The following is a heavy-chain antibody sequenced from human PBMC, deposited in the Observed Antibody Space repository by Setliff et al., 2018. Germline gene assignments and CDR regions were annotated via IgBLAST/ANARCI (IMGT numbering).Heavy chain of an antibody. J-gene: IGHJ4*02. CDR2: XXXYXXNX. V-gene: IGHV1-18*01. Sequence: ASVKVSCKASGYTFTDYGITWVRQAPGQGFEWMGWXXXYXXNXXYAXRLQDRVTXXTDKSTSTAYMELRSLRSDDTAVYYCPRLVRYCTTTSCQRLSGDEYWGQGTLVTVSS. CDR1: GYTFTDYG. D-gene: IGHD2-2*01. CDR3: PRLVRYCTTTSCQRLSGDEY.